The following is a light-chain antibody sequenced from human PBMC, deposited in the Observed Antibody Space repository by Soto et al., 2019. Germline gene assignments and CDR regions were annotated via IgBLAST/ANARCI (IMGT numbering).Light chain of an antibody. J-gene: IGLJ1*01. CDR3: CSLTTSHTYV. CDR2: HVT. V-gene: IGLV2-14*03. CDR1: SMDIGHYDY. Sequence: QSALTQPASVSGSPGQSITISGTGTSMDIGHYDYVSWYQQHPGKAPKLMIYHVTYRPSGVSNRYSGSKSGNSASLTISGLQADDEADYYCCSLTTSHTYVFGSGTKLTVL.